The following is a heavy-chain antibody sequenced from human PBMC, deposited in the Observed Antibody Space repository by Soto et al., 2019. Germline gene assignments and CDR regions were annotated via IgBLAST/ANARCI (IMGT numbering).Heavy chain of an antibody. CDR2: MNPNSGNT. V-gene: IGHV1-18*01. CDR3: AIFYILVADANVIDF. J-gene: IGHJ4*02. D-gene: IGHD2-2*01. CDR1: GYTFTSYD. Sequence: ASVKVSCKASGYTFTSYDINWVRQATGQGLEWMGWMNPNSGNTNYAQKLQGRVTMTTDTSTSTAYMELRSLRSDDTAVYYCAIFYILVADANVIDFCGQGSLVTGYS.